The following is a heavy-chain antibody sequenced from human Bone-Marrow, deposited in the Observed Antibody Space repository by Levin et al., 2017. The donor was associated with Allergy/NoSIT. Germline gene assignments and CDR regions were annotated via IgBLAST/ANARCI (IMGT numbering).Heavy chain of an antibody. J-gene: IGHJ4*02. V-gene: IGHV3-30-3*01. D-gene: IGHD3-3*01. CDR2: ISDNGGNK. CDR3: VRDFYDFWTSERVADC. CDR1: GFTFSHFV. Sequence: GESLKISCAASGFTFSHFVMHWVRQAPGKGLEWVALISDNGGNKYYADAVKGRFTISRDNSKDTLHLQLNSLRVEDTAVYYCVRDFYDFWTSERVADCWGQGTLVTVSS.